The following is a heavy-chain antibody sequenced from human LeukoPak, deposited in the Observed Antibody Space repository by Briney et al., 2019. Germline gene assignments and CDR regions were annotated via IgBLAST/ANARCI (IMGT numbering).Heavy chain of an antibody. J-gene: IGHJ4*02. CDR3: ARVFNTYYYDSSGYDPLYDY. V-gene: IGHV4-30-2*01. CDR1: GGSLSSGGYS. Sequence: SETLSLTCAVSGGSLSSGGYSWSWLRQPPGKGLEWLGYIYHSGSTYYNPSLKSRVTISVDRSKNQFSLKLSSVTAADTAVYYCARVFNTYYYDSSGYDPLYDYWGQGTLVTVSS. D-gene: IGHD3-22*01. CDR2: IYHSGST.